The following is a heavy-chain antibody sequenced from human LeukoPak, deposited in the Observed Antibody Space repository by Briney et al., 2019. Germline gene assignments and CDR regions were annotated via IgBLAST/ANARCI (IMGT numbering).Heavy chain of an antibody. J-gene: IGHJ4*02. D-gene: IGHD3-9*01. Sequence: ASVKVSCKASGYTFTGYYMHWVRQAPGQGLEWMGWINPNSGGTNYAQKFQGRGTMTRDTSISTAYMELSRLRSDDTAVYYCARAYYDILTGHIWGWVHFDYWGQGTLVTVSS. CDR2: INPNSGGT. V-gene: IGHV1-2*02. CDR1: GYTFTGYY. CDR3: ARAYYDILTGHIWGWVHFDY.